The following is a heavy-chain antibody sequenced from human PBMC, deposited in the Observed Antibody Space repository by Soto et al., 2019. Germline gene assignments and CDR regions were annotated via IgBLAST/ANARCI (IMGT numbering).Heavy chain of an antibody. CDR1: GFSFIDYY. V-gene: IGHV3-11*01. D-gene: IGHD1-1*01. CDR2: INGDGTTI. J-gene: IGHJ4*02. CDR3: ARGMTERNILYYLDY. Sequence: SXRLSCAASGFSFIDYYMNWVRQAPGKGLEWVSDINGDGTTIYYAYSVKGRFTISRDKAKKSLYLQMTSLRAEDTAVYFCARGMTERNILYYLDYWGRGYLVTVSS.